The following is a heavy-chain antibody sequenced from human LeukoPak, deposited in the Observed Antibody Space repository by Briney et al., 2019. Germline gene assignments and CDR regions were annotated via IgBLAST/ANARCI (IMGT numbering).Heavy chain of an antibody. Sequence: GGSLRLSCAASGFTFTKYAMSWVRQAPGKGLEWVSAISGDGGSAYYGDSVKGRFTISRDNSKNTLWLQMNSLRADDTAVYYCAKDYINYFDPWGQGTLVTVSS. J-gene: IGHJ5*02. CDR1: GFTFTKYA. V-gene: IGHV3-23*01. CDR2: ISGDGGSA. CDR3: AKDYINYFDP.